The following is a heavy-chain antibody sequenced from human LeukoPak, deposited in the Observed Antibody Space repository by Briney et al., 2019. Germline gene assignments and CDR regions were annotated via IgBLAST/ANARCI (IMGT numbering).Heavy chain of an antibody. Sequence: SETLSLTCAVYGGSFSGYYWSWIRQPPGKGLEWIGEINHSGSTNYNPSLKGRVTISVDTSKNQFSLKLSSVTAADTAVYYCARFRNLIYFDYWGQGTLVTVSS. V-gene: IGHV4-34*01. CDR1: GGSFSGYY. CDR3: ARFRNLIYFDY. J-gene: IGHJ4*02. CDR2: INHSGST.